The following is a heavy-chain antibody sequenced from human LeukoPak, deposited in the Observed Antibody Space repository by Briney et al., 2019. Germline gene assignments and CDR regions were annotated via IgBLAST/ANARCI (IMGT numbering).Heavy chain of an antibody. J-gene: IGHJ4*02. CDR1: GFTFSSYG. Sequence: GRSLRLSCAASGFTFSSYGMHWVRQAPGKGLEWVAVIWYDGSNKYYADSVKGRFTISRDNSKNTLYLQMNSLRAEDTAVYYCTREARDQWLEIPSDYFDYWGQGTLVTVSS. CDR3: TREARDQWLEIPSDYFDY. CDR2: IWYDGSNK. D-gene: IGHD6-19*01. V-gene: IGHV3-33*01.